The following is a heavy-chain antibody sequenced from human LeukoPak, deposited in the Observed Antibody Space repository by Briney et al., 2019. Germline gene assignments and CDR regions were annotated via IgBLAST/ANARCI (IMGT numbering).Heavy chain of an antibody. CDR1: GFTFSDYY. CDR2: ISSSGSTI. V-gene: IGHV3-11*01. J-gene: IGHJ4*02. D-gene: IGHD6-6*01. CDR3: ARDQSSSSFGYPATIDY. Sequence: GGSLRLSCAASGFTFSDYYMSWIRQAPGKGLEWVSYISSSGSTIYYADSVKGRFTISRDNAKNSLYLQMNSLRAEDTAVYYCARDQSSSSFGYPATIDYWGQGTLVTVSS.